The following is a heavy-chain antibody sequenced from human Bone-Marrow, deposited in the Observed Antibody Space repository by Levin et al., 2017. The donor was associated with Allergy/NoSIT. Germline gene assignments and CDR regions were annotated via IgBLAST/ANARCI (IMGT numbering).Heavy chain of an antibody. CDR3: ASGEGGSNPGFDY. CDR2: IWYDGSNK. V-gene: IGHV3-33*01. Sequence: GGSLRLSCAASGFTFSSYGMHWVRQAPGKGLEWVAVIWYDGSNKYYADSVKGRFTISRDNSKNTLYLQMNSLRAEDTAVYYCASGEGGSNPGFDYWGQGTLVTVSS. CDR1: GFTFSSYG. D-gene: IGHD2-15*01. J-gene: IGHJ4*02.